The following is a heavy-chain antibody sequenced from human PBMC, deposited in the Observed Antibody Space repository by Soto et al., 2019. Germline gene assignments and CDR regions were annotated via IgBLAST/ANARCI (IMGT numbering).Heavy chain of an antibody. Sequence: QVQLVQSGAEVKKPRASVKVSCKASGYTFTSYDINWVRQATGQGLEWMGWMNPNSGNTGYAQKFQGRVTMTRNTSISTAYMELSSLRSEDTAVYYCARVADCSGGSCGDYWGQGTLVTVSS. CDR1: GYTFTSYD. V-gene: IGHV1-8*01. CDR2: MNPNSGNT. CDR3: ARVADCSGGSCGDY. D-gene: IGHD2-15*01. J-gene: IGHJ4*02.